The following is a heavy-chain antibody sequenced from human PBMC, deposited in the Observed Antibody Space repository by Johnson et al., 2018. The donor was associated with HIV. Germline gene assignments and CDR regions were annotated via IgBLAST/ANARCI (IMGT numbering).Heavy chain of an antibody. J-gene: IGHJ3*01. Sequence: VQLVESGGGVVQPGTSLRLACAASGFTFSSFAMHWVRQAPGKGLEWVSCVNSDGRRTTYADSVKGRFTISRDNAKNTVYLQMNSLRAEDTAVYYCASRSNWYYPVGAFDLWGQGTMVTVSS. CDR2: VNSDGRRT. CDR3: ASRSNWYYPVGAFDL. D-gene: IGHD6-13*01. V-gene: IGHV3-74*02. CDR1: GFTFSSFA.